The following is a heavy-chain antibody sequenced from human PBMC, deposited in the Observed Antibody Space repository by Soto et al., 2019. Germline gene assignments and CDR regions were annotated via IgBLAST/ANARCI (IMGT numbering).Heavy chain of an antibody. D-gene: IGHD6-19*01. CDR1: GFTFSSYA. Sequence: GGSLRLSCAASGFTFSSYAMSWVRQAPGKGLEWVSAISGSGGSTYYADSVKGRFTISRDNSKNTLYLQMNSLRAEDTAVYYCAKDPYSSGWVLNWFDPWGQGTLVTVSS. J-gene: IGHJ5*02. CDR2: ISGSGGST. CDR3: AKDPYSSGWVLNWFDP. V-gene: IGHV3-23*01.